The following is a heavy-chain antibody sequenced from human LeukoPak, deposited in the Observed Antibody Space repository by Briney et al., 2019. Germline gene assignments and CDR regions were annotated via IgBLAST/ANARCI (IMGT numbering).Heavy chain of an antibody. CDR1: GGSISSYY. Sequence: SETLSLTCTVSGGSISSYYWSWIRQPAGKGLEWIGRIYTSGSTNYNPSLKSRATMSVDTSKNQFSLKLSSVTAADTAVYYCARDYSNYVGSPTFDYWGQGTLVTVSS. J-gene: IGHJ4*02. V-gene: IGHV4-4*07. CDR3: ARDYSNYVGSPTFDY. D-gene: IGHD4-11*01. CDR2: IYTSGST.